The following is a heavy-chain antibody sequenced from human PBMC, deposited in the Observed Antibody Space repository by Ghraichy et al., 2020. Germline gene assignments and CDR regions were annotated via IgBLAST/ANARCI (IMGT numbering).Heavy chain of an antibody. CDR3: ARVRTTLTGAPTTLDP. Sequence: VKVSCKASGYTFTSYGITWVRQAPGQGLEWMGWINGYNGHKNYAQNFQGRVNMTTDTSTSTAYMELRSLISDDTAIYYCARVRTTLTGAPTTLDPWGQGTLVTVSS. D-gene: IGHD4-11*01. CDR1: GYTFTSYG. CDR2: INGYNGHK. J-gene: IGHJ5*02. V-gene: IGHV1-18*04.